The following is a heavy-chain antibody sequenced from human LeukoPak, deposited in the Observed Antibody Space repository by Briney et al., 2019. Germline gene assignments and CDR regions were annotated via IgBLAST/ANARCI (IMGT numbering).Heavy chain of an antibody. J-gene: IGHJ4*02. CDR2: IYTSGST. V-gene: IGHV4-61*02. Sequence: PSETLSLTCTVSGGSISSGSYYWSWIRQPDGKGLEWIGRIYTSGSTNYNPSLKSRVTISVDTSKNQFSLKLSSVTAADTAVYYCARVVYDSTSGGFDYWGQGTLVTVSS. D-gene: IGHD3-22*01. CDR1: GGSISSGSYY. CDR3: ARVVYDSTSGGFDY.